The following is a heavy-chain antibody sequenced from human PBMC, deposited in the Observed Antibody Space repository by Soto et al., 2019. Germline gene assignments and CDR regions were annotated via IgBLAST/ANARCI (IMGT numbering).Heavy chain of an antibody. CDR3: ATVDNFYGSVF. V-gene: IGHV3-33*01. J-gene: IGHJ4*02. CDR2: VWYDGTTK. Sequence: QVQLVESGGGVVQPGTSLRLSCAASGSTFSNYGMHWVRQAPGKGLEWVAVVWYDGTTKFYPASVKGRFTISRDNSNNTLDLQMNSLRVEDTAVYYCATVDNFYGSVFWGQGTLVTVAS. CDR1: GSTFSNYG. D-gene: IGHD3-10*01.